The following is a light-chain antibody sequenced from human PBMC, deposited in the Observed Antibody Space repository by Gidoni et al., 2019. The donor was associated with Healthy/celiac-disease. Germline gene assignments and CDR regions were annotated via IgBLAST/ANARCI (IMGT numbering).Light chain of an antibody. CDR3: SSYTSSSTLE. J-gene: IGLJ2*01. V-gene: IGLV2-14*01. Sequence: QSALTQPASVSVSPGQSITISCTGTSSDVGCYNYVSWYQQHPGKAPKLMIYEVSNRPSGVSNRFSGSKSGNTASLTISGLQAEDEADYYCSSYTSSSTLEFGGGTKLTVL. CDR1: SSDVGCYNY. CDR2: EVS.